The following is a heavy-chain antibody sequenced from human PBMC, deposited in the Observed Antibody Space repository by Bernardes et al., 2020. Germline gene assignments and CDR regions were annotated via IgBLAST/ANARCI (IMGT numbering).Heavy chain of an antibody. Sequence: GGSLRLSCSASGFTFSTYALHWVRQAPGKGLEYVSAINSNGDSTYYADSVKGRFTISRDNSKNTLSLQMSSLRTEDTAVYYCVKSRGQWLVPGHDAFDIWGQGTMVTVSS. CDR2: INSNGDST. J-gene: IGHJ3*02. D-gene: IGHD6-19*01. CDR1: GFTFSTYA. CDR3: VKSRGQWLVPGHDAFDI. V-gene: IGHV3-64D*06.